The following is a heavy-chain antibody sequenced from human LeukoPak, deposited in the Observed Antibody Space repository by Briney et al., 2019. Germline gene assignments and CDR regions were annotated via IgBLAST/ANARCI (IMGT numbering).Heavy chain of an antibody. CDR1: GGSFSGYY. J-gene: IGHJ4*02. CDR3: ASSSIAVAGSDY. Sequence: SETLSLTYAVYGGSFSGYYWSWIRQPPGKGLEWIGEINHSGSTNYNPSLKSRVTISVDTPKNQFSLKLSSVTAADTAVYYCASSSIAVAGSDYWGQGTLVTVSS. D-gene: IGHD6-19*01. V-gene: IGHV4-34*01. CDR2: INHSGST.